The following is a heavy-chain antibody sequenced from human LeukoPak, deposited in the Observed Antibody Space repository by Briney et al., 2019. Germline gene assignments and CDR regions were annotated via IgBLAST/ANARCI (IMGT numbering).Heavy chain of an antibody. D-gene: IGHD2-15*01. V-gene: IGHV4-59*08. CDR1: GGSISSYY. Sequence: PSETLSLTCTVSGGSISSYYWSWIRQPPGKGLEWIGYIYYSGSTNYNPSLKSRVTISVDTSKNQFSLKLSSVTAADTAVYYCARLVAATELVDYWGQGTLVTVSS. CDR3: ARLVAATELVDY. J-gene: IGHJ4*02. CDR2: IYYSGST.